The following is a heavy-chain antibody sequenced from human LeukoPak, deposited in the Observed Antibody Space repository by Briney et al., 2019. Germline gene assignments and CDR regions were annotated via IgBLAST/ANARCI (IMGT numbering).Heavy chain of an antibody. J-gene: IGHJ4*02. CDR3: ARGSLLSSSSWTPPTPD. Sequence: ASVKVSCKASGYTFTSYGISWVRQAPGQGLEWMGWINPNSGGTNYAQKFQGRVTMTRDTSITTAYMELSRLRSDDTAVYYCARGSLLSSSSWTPPTPDWGQGTLVTVSS. CDR1: GYTFTSYG. CDR2: INPNSGGT. D-gene: IGHD6-13*01. V-gene: IGHV1-2*02.